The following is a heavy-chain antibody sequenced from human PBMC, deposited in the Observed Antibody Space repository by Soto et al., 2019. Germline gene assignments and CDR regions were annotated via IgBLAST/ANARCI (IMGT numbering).Heavy chain of an antibody. D-gene: IGHD3-3*01. CDR3: ARDRHYDFWSGYSYYYYGMDV. J-gene: IGHJ6*02. V-gene: IGHV1-18*01. CDR1: GYTFTSYG. Sequence: QVQLVQSGAEVKKPGASVKVSCKASGYTFTSYGISWVRQAPGQGLEWMGWISAYNGNTNYAQKLQGRGTMTTDTSTSTAYMELRSLRSDDTAVYYCARDRHYDFWSGYSYYYYGMDVWGQGTTVTVSS. CDR2: ISAYNGNT.